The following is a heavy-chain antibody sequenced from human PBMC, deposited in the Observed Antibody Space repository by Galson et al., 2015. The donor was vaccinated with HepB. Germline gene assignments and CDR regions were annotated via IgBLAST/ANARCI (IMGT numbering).Heavy chain of an antibody. CDR2: ISSGGGNI. V-gene: IGHV3-23*01. J-gene: IGHJ2*01. CDR3: AKFRSNTWYFDL. D-gene: IGHD1-14*01. CDR1: GFTFSNYA. Sequence: SLRLSCAASGFTFSNYAMGWVRQAPGKGLEWVSIISSGGGNIYYADSVRGRFTISRDNSKNTLYLQMNSLRAEDTAVYFCAKFRSNTWYFDLWGRGTLVTVSS.